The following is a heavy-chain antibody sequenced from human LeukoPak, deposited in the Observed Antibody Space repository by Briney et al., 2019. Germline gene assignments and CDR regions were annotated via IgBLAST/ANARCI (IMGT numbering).Heavy chain of an antibody. CDR2: ISYDGSNK. D-gene: IGHD3-16*01. CDR1: GFTFSSYG. J-gene: IGHJ6*02. Sequence: PGGSLRLSCAASGFTFSSYGMHWVRQAPGKGLEWVAVISYDGSNKYYADSVKGRFTISRDNSKNTLYLRMNSLRAEDTAVYYCAKSGGFEDYYGMDVWGQGTTVTVSS. CDR3: AKSGGFEDYYGMDV. V-gene: IGHV3-30*18.